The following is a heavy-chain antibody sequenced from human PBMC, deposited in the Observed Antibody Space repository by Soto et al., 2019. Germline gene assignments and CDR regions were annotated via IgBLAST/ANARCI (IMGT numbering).Heavy chain of an antibody. CDR3: ARGPRGWYGFDY. CDR2: MSSDGSPT. Sequence: EVQRLESGGGLVQPWGPLILSCADSGFTFRNNWMHWVRRAPGKGLAGVSRMSSDGSPTNYPDSVKGRFTISRESAKNTLYLQMNSLSVEDTAVYYCARGPRGWYGFDYWGQGTLVTVSS. V-gene: IGHV3-74*01. D-gene: IGHD6-19*01. J-gene: IGHJ4*02. CDR1: GFTFRNNW.